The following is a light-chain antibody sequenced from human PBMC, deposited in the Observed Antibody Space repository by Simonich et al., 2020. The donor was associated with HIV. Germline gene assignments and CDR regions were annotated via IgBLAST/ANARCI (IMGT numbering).Light chain of an antibody. J-gene: IGKJ2*01. CDR2: WAS. CDR3: QQYYSPLSMYT. CDR1: QSLLSNNKNF. V-gene: IGKV4-1*01. Sequence: DIVMTQSPDSLAVSLGERATINCKSSQSLLSNNKNFLAWFQHKPGQPPKMLIYWASTRESGVPDRFSGSGSGTDFTLTISSLQAEDVAVYYCQQYYSPLSMYTFGQGTKLEIK.